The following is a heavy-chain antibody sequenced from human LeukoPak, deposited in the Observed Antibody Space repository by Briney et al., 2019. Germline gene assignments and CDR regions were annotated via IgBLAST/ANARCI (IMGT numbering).Heavy chain of an antibody. CDR1: AFTFSAFS. CDR2: ISYNGGSI. V-gene: IGHV3-64*01. D-gene: IGHD5-12*01. Sequence: GGSLRLSCATAAFTFSAFSMYWVRQAPGKGLESVAGISYNGGSIEYSNSVKGRFTISRDESKNTLSLQMGSLRADDMAVYYCARRALHAGGYRGYHFDYWGQGTLVTVSS. CDR3: ARRALHAGGYRGYHFDY. J-gene: IGHJ4*02.